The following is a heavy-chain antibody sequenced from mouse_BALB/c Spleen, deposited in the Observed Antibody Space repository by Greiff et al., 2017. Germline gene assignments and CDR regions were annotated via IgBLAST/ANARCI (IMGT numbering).Heavy chain of an antibody. CDR2: ISSGGST. D-gene: IGHD1-1*01. V-gene: IGHV5-6-5*01. Sequence: EVKVVESGGGLVKPGGSLKLSCAASGFTFSSYAMSWVRQTPEKRLEWVASISSGGSTYYPDSVKGRFTISRDNARNILYLQMSSLRSEDTAMYYCARGDGNGYFDYWGQGTTLTVSS. CDR3: ARGDGNGYFDY. CDR1: GFTFSSYA. J-gene: IGHJ2*01.